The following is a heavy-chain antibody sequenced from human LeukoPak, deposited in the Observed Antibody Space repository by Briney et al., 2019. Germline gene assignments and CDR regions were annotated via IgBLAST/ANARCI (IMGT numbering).Heavy chain of an antibody. Sequence: SVKVSCKASGGTFSSYAISWVRQAPGQGREWMGGIIPIFGTANYAQKFQGRVTITTDESTSTAYMELSSLRSEDTAVYYCARGGNYGAYYYYYYMDVWGKGTTVTVSS. CDR1: GGTFSSYA. CDR2: IIPIFGTA. CDR3: ARGGNYGAYYYYYYMDV. V-gene: IGHV1-69*05. D-gene: IGHD4-17*01. J-gene: IGHJ6*03.